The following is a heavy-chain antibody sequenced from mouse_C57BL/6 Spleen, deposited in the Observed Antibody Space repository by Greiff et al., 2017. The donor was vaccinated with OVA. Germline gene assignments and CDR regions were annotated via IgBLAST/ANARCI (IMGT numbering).Heavy chain of an antibody. Sequence: VQLQQSGPELVKPGASVKISCKASGYTFTDYYMNWVKQSHGKSLEWIGDINPNNGGTSYNQKFKGKATLTVDKSSSTAYMELRSLTSEDSAVYYCASGYSNYVGFAYWGQGTLVTVSA. V-gene: IGHV1-26*01. J-gene: IGHJ3*01. CDR1: GYTFTDYY. D-gene: IGHD2-5*01. CDR2: INPNNGGT. CDR3: ASGYSNYVGFAY.